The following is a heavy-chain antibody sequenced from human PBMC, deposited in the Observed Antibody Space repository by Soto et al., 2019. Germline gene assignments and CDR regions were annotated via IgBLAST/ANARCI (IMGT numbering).Heavy chain of an antibody. D-gene: IGHD3-3*01. CDR2: IDPSDSQT. CDR3: ARDPHEFWTSYWFDP. CDR1: GYSFAGYW. Sequence: GESLKISCKGSGYSFAGYWITWVRQKPGKGLEWMGRIDPSDSQTYYSPSFRGHVTISVTKSITTVFLQWSSLRSDDTAIYYCARDPHEFWTSYWFDPWGQGTPVTVSS. V-gene: IGHV5-10-1*01. J-gene: IGHJ5*02.